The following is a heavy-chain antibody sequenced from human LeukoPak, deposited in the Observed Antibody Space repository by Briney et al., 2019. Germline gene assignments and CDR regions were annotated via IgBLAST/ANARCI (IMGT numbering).Heavy chain of an antibody. D-gene: IGHD6-13*01. CDR2: IIPIFGTA. J-gene: IGHJ4*02. Sequence: ASVKVSCRASGYTFTSYDINWVRQAPGQGLEWMGGIIPIFGTANYAQKFQGRVTITADESTSTAYMELSSLRSEDTAVYYCARQIIAEPDYFDYWGQGTLVTVSS. CDR3: ARQIIAEPDYFDY. CDR1: GYTFTSYD. V-gene: IGHV1-69*13.